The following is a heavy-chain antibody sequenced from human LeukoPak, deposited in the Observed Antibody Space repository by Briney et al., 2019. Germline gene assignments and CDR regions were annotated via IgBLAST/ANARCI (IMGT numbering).Heavy chain of an antibody. CDR2: ISGSSGST. Sequence: PGGSLRLSCAVSGFTFSSYATSWVRQAPGKGLEWVSAISGSSGSTYYADSVKGRFTISRDNSKNTLYLQMNSLRAEDTAVYYCAKDKWYGGSSHICHYWGQGTLVTVSS. V-gene: IGHV3-23*01. CDR3: AKDKWYGGSSHICHY. J-gene: IGHJ4*02. D-gene: IGHD2-15*01. CDR1: GFTFSSYA.